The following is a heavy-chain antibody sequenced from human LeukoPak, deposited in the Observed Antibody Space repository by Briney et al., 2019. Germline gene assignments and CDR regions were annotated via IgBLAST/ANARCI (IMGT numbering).Heavy chain of an antibody. CDR2: ISYDGSNK. D-gene: IGHD6-19*01. J-gene: IGHJ3*02. CDR1: GLTFSGYG. Sequence: GGSLRLSCAASGLTFSGYGMHWVRQAPGKGLEWVAVISYDGSNKYYADSVKGRFTISRDNSKNTLYLQMNSLRAEDTAVYYCAKDGSSGLDAFDIWGQGTMVTVSS. V-gene: IGHV3-30*18. CDR3: AKDGSSGLDAFDI.